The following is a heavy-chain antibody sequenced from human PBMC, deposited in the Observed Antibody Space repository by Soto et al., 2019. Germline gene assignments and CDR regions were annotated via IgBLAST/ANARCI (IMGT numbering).Heavy chain of an antibody. CDR2: IIPIFGTA. D-gene: IGHD2-15*01. V-gene: IGHV1-69*12. J-gene: IGHJ5*02. CDR1: GGTFSSYA. CDR3: ARTYCSGGSCYSPLDP. Sequence: QVQLVQSGAEVKKPGSSVKVSCKASGGTFSSYAISWVRQAPGQGLEWMGGIIPIFGTANYAQKFQGRVTITADESTSTAYMERSSLRTEDTAVYYCARTYCSGGSCYSPLDPWGQGTLVTVSS.